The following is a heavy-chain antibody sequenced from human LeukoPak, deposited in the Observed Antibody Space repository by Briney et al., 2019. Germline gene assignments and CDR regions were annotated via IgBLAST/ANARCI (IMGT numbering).Heavy chain of an antibody. Sequence: GGSLRLSCAASGFTFSSYSMNWVRQAPGKGLEWVSYISSSSSTLYYADSVKGRFTISRGNAKNSLYLQMNSLRAEDTAVYYCARVPHQLLALDYWGQGTLVTVSS. J-gene: IGHJ4*02. V-gene: IGHV3-48*01. CDR2: ISSSSSTL. CDR1: GFTFSSYS. D-gene: IGHD2-2*01. CDR3: ARVPHQLLALDY.